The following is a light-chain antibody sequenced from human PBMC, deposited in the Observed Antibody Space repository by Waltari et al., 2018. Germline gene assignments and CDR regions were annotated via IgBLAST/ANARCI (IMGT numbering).Light chain of an antibody. V-gene: IGLV2-23*02. CDR1: SSDVGASNL. CDR3: CSYAGRSTLV. J-gene: IGLJ3*02. Sequence: QSALTQPASVSGSPGQSITISCSGTSSDVGASNLISWYQQHPGKVPTLMIYEVNKRPSGVSNRFSGSKSDNTASRTISGLQAEDEADYYCCSYAGRSTLVFGGGTKLTVL. CDR2: EVN.